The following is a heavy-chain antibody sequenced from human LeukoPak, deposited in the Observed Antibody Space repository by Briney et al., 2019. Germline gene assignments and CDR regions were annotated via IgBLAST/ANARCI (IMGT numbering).Heavy chain of an antibody. V-gene: IGHV3-30*18. CDR2: VLYDGNIE. J-gene: IGHJ6*02. CDR1: GFSFASYA. D-gene: IGHD6-19*01. CDR3: AKGGSGRHYYYYAMDD. Sequence: GGSLRLSCEGSGFSFASYAMPWVRQAPGKGLEWVAIVLYDGNIEYYADSVKGRFTISRDNSKNTLFLQMNSLGAEDTAVYYCAKGGSGRHYYYYAMDDWGQGTTVTVSS.